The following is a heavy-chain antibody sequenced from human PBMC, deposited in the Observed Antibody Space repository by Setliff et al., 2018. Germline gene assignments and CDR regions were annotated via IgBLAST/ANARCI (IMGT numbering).Heavy chain of an antibody. V-gene: IGHV1-3*01. D-gene: IGHD3-22*01. J-gene: IGHJ5*02. Sequence: GASVKVSCKTSGGTFSDNAMSWVRQAPGQGPEWMGWINAGNGNTKYSQKFQGRVTMTRDTSTSTVYMELSSLRSEDTAVYYCARDRGYDSSGYFPWGQGTLVTVSS. CDR1: GGTFSDNA. CDR3: ARDRGYDSSGYFP. CDR2: INAGNGNT.